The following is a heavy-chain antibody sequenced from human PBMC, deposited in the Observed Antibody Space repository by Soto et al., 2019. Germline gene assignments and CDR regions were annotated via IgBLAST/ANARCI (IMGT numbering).Heavy chain of an antibody. CDR3: TRHTVDY. CDR2: TRSKAHSYAT. CDR1: GFFLCGCA. V-gene: IGHV3-73*01. Sequence: PGGSLRLSCAPSGFFLCGCAIHWVRQASGKGLEWVGRTRSKAHSYATAFAASVKGRFTISRDDSKNTVYLQMNSLKTEDTAVYYCTRHTVDYWGQGTLVTVSS. J-gene: IGHJ4*02. D-gene: IGHD4-4*01.